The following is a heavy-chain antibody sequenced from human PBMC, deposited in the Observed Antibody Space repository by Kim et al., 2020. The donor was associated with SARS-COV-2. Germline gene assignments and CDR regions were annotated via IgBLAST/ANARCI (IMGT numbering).Heavy chain of an antibody. CDR3: ASALGH. V-gene: IGHV4-4*07. CDR2: IYTSGRT. CDR1: GDSLSSDY. D-gene: IGHD3-16*02. J-gene: IGHJ4*02. Sequence: SETLSLTCTVSGDSLSSDYCSWNRQPAGKGLEWIGRIYTSGRTNYNPSLQSRVTMSVDMSKNQFSLKLSSVTAADTAVYYCASALGHWGQGTLVTVSS.